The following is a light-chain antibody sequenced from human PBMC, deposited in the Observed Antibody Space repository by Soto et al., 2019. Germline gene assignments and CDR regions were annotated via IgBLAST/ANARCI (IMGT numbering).Light chain of an antibody. J-gene: IGLJ1*01. CDR1: SSDVGGYNY. Sequence: SVLTQPASVSGSPGQSIAISCTGTSSDVGGYNYVSWYQQHPGKAPKLMIYDVSNRPSGVSNRFSGSKSGNTASLTISGLQAEDEADYYCSSYEVFGTGTKVTVL. V-gene: IGLV2-14*01. CDR2: DVS. CDR3: SSYEV.